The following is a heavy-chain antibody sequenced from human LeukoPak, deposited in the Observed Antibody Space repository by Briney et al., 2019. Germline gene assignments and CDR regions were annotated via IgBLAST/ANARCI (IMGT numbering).Heavy chain of an antibody. CDR3: ATPYTSGWSLYFDN. V-gene: IGHV3-33*01. CDR2: IWYDGSDT. J-gene: IGHJ4*02. D-gene: IGHD6-19*01. CDR1: GFTFRTYG. Sequence: GGSLRLSCAASGFTFRTYGMHWVRQTPVKGLEWVAVIWYDGSDTYYADSVKGRFTISRDNSKNTLYLQMNSLRAEDTAVYYCATPYTSGWSLYFDNWGQGTLVTVSS.